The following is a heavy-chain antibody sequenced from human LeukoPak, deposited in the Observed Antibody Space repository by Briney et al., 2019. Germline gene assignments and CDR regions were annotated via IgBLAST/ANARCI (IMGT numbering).Heavy chain of an antibody. CDR3: AKVKDWFDP. CDR1: GFTFDDYA. J-gene: IGHJ5*02. Sequence: PGRSLRLSCAASGFTFDDYAMHWVRQAPGKGLEWVSGISWNSGSIEYADSVKGRFTISRDNSKNTLYLQMNSLRAEDTAVYYCAKVKDWFDPWGQGTLVTVSS. CDR2: ISWNSGSI. V-gene: IGHV3-9*01.